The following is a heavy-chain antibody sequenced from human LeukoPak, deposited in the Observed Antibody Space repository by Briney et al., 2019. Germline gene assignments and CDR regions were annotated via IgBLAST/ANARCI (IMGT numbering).Heavy chain of an antibody. J-gene: IGHJ4*02. Sequence: GGSLRLSCAASGFTGSSNYMSWVRQAPGKGLEWGSVIYSGGSTYYPDSVKGRFTISRDNSKNPLYLQMNSLRAEDTAVYYCARDRRYDFWSGYYSYYFDYWGQGTLVTVSS. V-gene: IGHV3-66*02. CDR2: IYSGGST. CDR1: GFTGSSNY. D-gene: IGHD3-3*01. CDR3: ARDRRYDFWSGYYSYYFDY.